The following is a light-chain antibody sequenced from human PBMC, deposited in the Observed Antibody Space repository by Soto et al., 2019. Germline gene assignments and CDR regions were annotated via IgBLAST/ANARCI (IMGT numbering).Light chain of an antibody. CDR3: HQYDSWT. J-gene: IGKJ1*01. Sequence: EIVLTQSPVTLSLSPGERATLSCRASQSVYSFLAWYQQKPGQAPRLLIYDASNRATGIPDRFSGSGSGTDFTLTISRLEPEDFAVYYCHQYDSWTFGQGTKVDIK. V-gene: IGKV3-11*01. CDR2: DAS. CDR1: QSVYSF.